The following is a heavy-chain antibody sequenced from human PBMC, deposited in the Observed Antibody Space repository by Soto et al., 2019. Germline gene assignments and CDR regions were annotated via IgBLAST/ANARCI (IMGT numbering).Heavy chain of an antibody. Sequence: GSLRLSCAASGFTFSSYAMSWVRQAPGKGLEWVSAISGSGGSTYYADSVKGRFTISRDNSKNTLYLQMNSLRAEDTAVYYCARHTYGDYVRPLKYFDYWGQGTLVTVSS. CDR1: GFTFSSYA. CDR3: ARHTYGDYVRPLKYFDY. J-gene: IGHJ4*02. D-gene: IGHD4-17*01. V-gene: IGHV3-23*01. CDR2: ISGSGGST.